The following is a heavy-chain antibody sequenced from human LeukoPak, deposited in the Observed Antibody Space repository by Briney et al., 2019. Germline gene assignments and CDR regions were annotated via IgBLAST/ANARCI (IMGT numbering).Heavy chain of an antibody. J-gene: IGHJ6*02. CDR2: IYSGGST. D-gene: IGHD2-2*01. Sequence: GSLRLSCAASGFTFSSYAMSWVRQAPGKGLEWVSVIYSGGSTYYADSVKGRFTISRDNSKNTLYLQMNSLRAEDTAVYYCAREIVVVPAASRTHYYYYGMDVWGQGTTVTVSS. V-gene: IGHV3-66*02. CDR3: AREIVVVPAASRTHYYYYGMDV. CDR1: GFTFSSYA.